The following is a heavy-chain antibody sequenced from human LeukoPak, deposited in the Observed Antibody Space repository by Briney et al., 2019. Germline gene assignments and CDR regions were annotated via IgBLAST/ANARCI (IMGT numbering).Heavy chain of an antibody. CDR3: ARDSPTAAGTVRPTKTRASNPNPIDY. CDR2: IWYDGSNK. D-gene: IGHD6-13*01. J-gene: IGHJ4*02. Sequence: PGGSLRLSCAASGFTFSSYGMHWVRQAPGKGLEWVAVIWYDGSNKYYADSVKGRFTISRDNSKNTLYLQMNSLRAEDTAVYYCARDSPTAAGTVRPTKTRASNPNPIDYWGQGTLVTVSS. V-gene: IGHV3-33*01. CDR1: GFTFSSYG.